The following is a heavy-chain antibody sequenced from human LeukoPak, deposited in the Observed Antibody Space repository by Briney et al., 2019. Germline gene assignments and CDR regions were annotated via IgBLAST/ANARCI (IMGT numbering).Heavy chain of an antibody. CDR2: IIPIFGTA. D-gene: IGHD6-19*01. V-gene: IGHV1-69*06. CDR1: GGTFSSYA. Sequence: SVKVTCKASGGTFSSYAISWVRQAPGQGLEWMGGIIPIFGTANHAQKFQGRVTITADKSTSTAYMELSSLRSEDTAVYYCARATVAGPFDIDYWGQGTLVTVS. J-gene: IGHJ4*02. CDR3: ARATVAGPFDIDY.